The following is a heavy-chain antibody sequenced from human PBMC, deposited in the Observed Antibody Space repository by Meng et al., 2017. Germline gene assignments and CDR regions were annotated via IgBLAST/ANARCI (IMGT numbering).Heavy chain of an antibody. CDR1: GFTFSSYS. J-gene: IGHJ3*02. Sequence: GGSLRLSCAASGFTFSSYSMNWVRQAPGKGLEWVSSISSSSYIYYADSVKGRFTISRDNAKNSLYLQMNSLRAEDTAVYYCAREGYYDSSGYEAFDIWGQGTMVTVSS. V-gene: IGHV3-21*01. CDR2: ISSSSYI. CDR3: AREGYYDSSGYEAFDI. D-gene: IGHD3-22*01.